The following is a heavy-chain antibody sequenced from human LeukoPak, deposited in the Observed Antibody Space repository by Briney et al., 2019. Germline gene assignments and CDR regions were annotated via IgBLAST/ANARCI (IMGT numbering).Heavy chain of an antibody. CDR2: ISVSGNT. Sequence: GGSLRLSCAASGFTLSNYAMSWVRQGPGKGLEWVSAISVSGNTYHADSVKGRFTISRDSYENTLYLQMNSLRAEDTAVYYCAELGITMIGGVWGKGTTVTISS. CDR3: AELGITMIGGV. J-gene: IGHJ6*04. CDR1: GFTLSNYA. D-gene: IGHD3-10*02. V-gene: IGHV3-23*01.